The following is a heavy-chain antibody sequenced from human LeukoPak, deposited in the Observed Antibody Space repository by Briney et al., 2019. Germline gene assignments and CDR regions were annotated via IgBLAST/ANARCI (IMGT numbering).Heavy chain of an antibody. J-gene: IGHJ3*02. CDR2: ISSSSSYI. CDR3: ARDNYYDSSGYHLGHDAFDI. D-gene: IGHD3-22*01. Sequence: GGSLRLSCAASGFTFSSYSMNWVRQAPGKGLEWVSSISSSSSYIYYADSVKGRFTISRDNAENSLYLQRNSLRAEDTAVYYCARDNYYDSSGYHLGHDAFDIWGQGTMVTVSS. V-gene: IGHV3-21*01. CDR1: GFTFSSYS.